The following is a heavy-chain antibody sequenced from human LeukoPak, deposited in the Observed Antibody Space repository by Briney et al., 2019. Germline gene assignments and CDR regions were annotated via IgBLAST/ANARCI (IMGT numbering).Heavy chain of an antibody. V-gene: IGHV3-30*18. CDR1: GFTFSSYG. CDR2: ISYDGSNK. CDR3: AKGRVATIGVDY. J-gene: IGHJ4*02. D-gene: IGHD5-12*01. Sequence: GGSLRHSCAASGFTFSSYGMHWVRQAPGKGLEWVAVISYDGSNKYYADSVKGRFTISRDNSKNTLYLQMNRLRAEDTAVYYCAKGRVATIGVDYWGQGTLVTVSS.